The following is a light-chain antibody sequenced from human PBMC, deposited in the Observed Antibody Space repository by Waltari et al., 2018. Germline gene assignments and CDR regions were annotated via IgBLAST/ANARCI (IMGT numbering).Light chain of an antibody. CDR2: EVS. Sequence: QSALTQPASVSGSPGQSITISCTGTSSDVGGYNYVSWYQQHPGKAPKRMIYEVSNRPSGVSNRCAGSKAGNTASLTISGLQAEDEADYYCSSYTSSSTLVFGGGTKLTVL. CDR3: SSYTSSSTLV. V-gene: IGLV2-14*01. J-gene: IGLJ2*01. CDR1: SSDVGGYNY.